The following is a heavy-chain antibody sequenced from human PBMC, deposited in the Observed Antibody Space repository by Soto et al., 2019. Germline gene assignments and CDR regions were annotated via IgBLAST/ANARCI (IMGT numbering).Heavy chain of an antibody. CDR2: ISPLKGVT. D-gene: IGHD6-25*01. CDR3: ARSGEHPFDF. Sequence: ASVKVSCKASGYTFTNYVIHWVRQAPGQGLEWMGWISPLKGVTKYAQKVQGRVSVTTDTSTNTVYMELSGLRYDDTALYYCARSGEHPFDFWGQGTLVTVSS. J-gene: IGHJ4*02. V-gene: IGHV1-18*01. CDR1: GYTFTNYV.